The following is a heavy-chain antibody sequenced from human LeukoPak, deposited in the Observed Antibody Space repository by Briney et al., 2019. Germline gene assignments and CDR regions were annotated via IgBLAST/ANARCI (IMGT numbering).Heavy chain of an antibody. CDR2: IYYSGST. CDR1: GGSISSGGYY. V-gene: IGHV4-31*03. D-gene: IGHD2-15*01. CDR3: TRDRGGAFDI. J-gene: IGHJ3*02. Sequence: PSETLSLTCTVSGGSISSGGYYWSWTRQHPGKGLEWIGYIYYSGSTYYNPSLKSRVTISVDTSKNQFSLKLSSVTAADTAAYYCTRDRGGAFDIWGQGTMVTVSS.